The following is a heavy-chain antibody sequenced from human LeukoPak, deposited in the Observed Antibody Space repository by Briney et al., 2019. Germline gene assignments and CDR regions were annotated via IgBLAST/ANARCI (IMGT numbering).Heavy chain of an antibody. J-gene: IGHJ4*02. D-gene: IGHD6-13*01. CDR1: GFPFYSYW. CDR2: IRHDGNTK. V-gene: IGHV3-7*03. CDR3: ARSVPYGTTWYGRSDC. Sequence: GGSLRLSCTASGFPFYSYWMTWVRQTPGKGLEWVANIRHDGNTKYYVDSVKGRFTISRDNAMNSLYLQMDSLRVEDTAIYYCARSVPYGTTWYGRSDCWGQGTQVTVSS.